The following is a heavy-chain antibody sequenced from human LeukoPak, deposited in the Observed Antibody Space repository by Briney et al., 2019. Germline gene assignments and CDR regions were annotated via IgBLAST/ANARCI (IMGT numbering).Heavy chain of an antibody. V-gene: IGHV4-34*01. Sequence: PETLSLTCAVYGGSFSGYYWSWIRQPPGKGLEWIGEINHSGSTNYNPSLKSRVTISVDTSKNQFSLKLSSVTAADTAVYYCARERGGYSYGLIYYYYYMDVWGKGTTVTVSS. CDR1: GGSFSGYY. J-gene: IGHJ6*03. D-gene: IGHD5-18*01. CDR3: ARERGGYSYGLIYYYYYMDV. CDR2: INHSGST.